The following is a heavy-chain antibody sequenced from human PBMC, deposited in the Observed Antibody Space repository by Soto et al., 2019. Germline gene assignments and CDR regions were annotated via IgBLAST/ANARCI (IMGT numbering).Heavy chain of an antibody. CDR1: GGTFSSYA. CDR2: IIPIFGTA. J-gene: IGHJ5*01. CDR3: ASGIKYGDYSRWFDF. V-gene: IGHV1-69*13. D-gene: IGHD4-17*01. Sequence: GASVKVSCKASGGTFSSYAISWVRQAPGQGLEWMGGIIPIFGTANYAQKFQGRVTITADESTSTAYMELSSLQSEDTAVYYCASGIKYGDYSRWFDFWGPGTLVPVSS.